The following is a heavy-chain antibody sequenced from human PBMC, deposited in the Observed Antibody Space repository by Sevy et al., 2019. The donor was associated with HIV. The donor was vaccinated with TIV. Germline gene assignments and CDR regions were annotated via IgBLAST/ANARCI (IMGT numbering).Heavy chain of an antibody. D-gene: IGHD2-8*02. V-gene: IGHV4-34*01. J-gene: IGHJ6*02. CDR3: AGGRTNYYCTGGVCYGVYYYYGMDV. CDR1: GGSFSGYY. CDR2: INHSGST. Sequence: SETLSLTCAVYGGSFSGYYWSWIRQPPGKGLEWIGEINHSGSTNYNPSLKSRVTISVDTSKNQFSLKLSSVTAADTAVYYCAGGRTNYYCTGGVCYGVYYYYGMDVWGQGTTVTVSS.